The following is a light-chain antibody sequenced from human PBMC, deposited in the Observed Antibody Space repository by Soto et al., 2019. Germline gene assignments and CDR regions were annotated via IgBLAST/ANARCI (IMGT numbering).Light chain of an antibody. J-gene: IGKJ1*01. Sequence: EIVLTQSTGTLSLSPGERATLSCRASQSVSNNYIAWYQQKPGQAPRILIYGASSKATGIPDRFSGSGSGTDFTFTISRLEPEDFAVYYCQQYGSSPPRTFGQGTKVEIK. CDR1: QSVSNNY. V-gene: IGKV3-20*01. CDR3: QQYGSSPPRT. CDR2: GAS.